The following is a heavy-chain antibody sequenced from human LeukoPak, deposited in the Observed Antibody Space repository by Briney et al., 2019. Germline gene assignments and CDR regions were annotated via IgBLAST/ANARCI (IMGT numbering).Heavy chain of an antibody. D-gene: IGHD5-18*01. V-gene: IGHV4-34*01. CDR1: GESFSGYY. J-gene: IGHJ4*02. CDR3: ARGRTDISMILTAGRHYWLDY. Sequence: PSETLSLTCAVYGESFSGYYWSWVRQSPGKGLDWIGEINHSGSAYYNPSHKSRVTISVDTSKNQVTLKMNSVTAADTAVYFCARGRTDISMILTAGRHYWLDYWGQGTLVTFSS. CDR2: INHSGSA.